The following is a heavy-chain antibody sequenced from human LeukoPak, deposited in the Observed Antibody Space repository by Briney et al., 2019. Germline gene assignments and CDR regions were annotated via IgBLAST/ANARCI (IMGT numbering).Heavy chain of an antibody. J-gene: IGHJ4*02. Sequence: SQTLSLTCSVSGGSISRNSYYWGWIRQPPGKGLEWIGSVYYSGSTYHNPSLKSRVTISVDTSKNQFSLKLSSVTAADTAMYYCVYTSGWYLYSYFDCWGQGTLVTVSS. CDR1: GGSISRNSYY. V-gene: IGHV4-39*01. CDR3: VYTSGWYLYSYFDC. CDR2: VYYSGST. D-gene: IGHD6-19*01.